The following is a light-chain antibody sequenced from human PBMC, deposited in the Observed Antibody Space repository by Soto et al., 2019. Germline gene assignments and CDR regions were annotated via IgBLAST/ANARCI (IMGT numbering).Light chain of an antibody. Sequence: EIVLTQSPGTLSLSPGERATLSCRASQSVSSYLAWYQQKPGQAPRLLIYGASTRATGIPDKFSGSGSGTDFTLTISRLEPDDFAVYYCQQFSSYPLTFGGGTKVDIK. CDR1: QSVSSY. V-gene: IGKV3-20*01. CDR3: QQFSSYPLT. CDR2: GAS. J-gene: IGKJ4*01.